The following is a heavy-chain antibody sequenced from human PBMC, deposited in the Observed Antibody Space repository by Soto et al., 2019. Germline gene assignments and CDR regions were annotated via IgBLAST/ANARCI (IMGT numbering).Heavy chain of an antibody. V-gene: IGHV4-34*01. D-gene: IGHD3-9*01. CDR3: ARDKMTGLFDY. J-gene: IGHJ4*02. CDR1: GGSFSGYY. CDR2: INHSGST. Sequence: QVQLQQWGAGLLKPSETLSLTCAVYGGSFSGYYWTWIRQPPGTGLEWIGEINHSGSTNYNPSLRSRVTISVDTSKNQFSLKLTSVTAADRAVYYCARDKMTGLFDYWGQGTLVTVSS.